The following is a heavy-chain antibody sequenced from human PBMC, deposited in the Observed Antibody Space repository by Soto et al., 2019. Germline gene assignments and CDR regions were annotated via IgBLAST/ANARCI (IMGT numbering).Heavy chain of an antibody. CDR1: GFTFSSYA. V-gene: IGHV3-23*01. J-gene: IGHJ6*02. D-gene: IGHD6-6*01. CDR2: ISGSGGST. Sequence: GGSLSLSCAASGFTFSSYAMSWVRQAPGKGLEWVSAISGSGGSTYYADSVKGRFTISRDNSKNTLYLQMNSLRAEDTAVYYCAKGRIAARTDYYYYGMDVWGQGTTVTVSS. CDR3: AKGRIAARTDYYYYGMDV.